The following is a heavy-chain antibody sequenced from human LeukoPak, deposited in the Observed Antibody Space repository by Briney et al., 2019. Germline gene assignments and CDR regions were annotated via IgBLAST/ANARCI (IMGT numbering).Heavy chain of an antibody. V-gene: IGHV3-30*18. Sequence: GGSLRLSCAASGFTFSSYGMHWVRQAPGKGLEWVAVISYDGSNKYYADSVKGRFTISRDNSKNTLYLQMNSLRAEDTAVYYCAKDQTGHDYGGTRFDYWGQGTLVTVPS. CDR3: AKDQTGHDYGGTRFDY. D-gene: IGHD4-23*01. CDR1: GFTFSSYG. CDR2: ISYDGSNK. J-gene: IGHJ4*02.